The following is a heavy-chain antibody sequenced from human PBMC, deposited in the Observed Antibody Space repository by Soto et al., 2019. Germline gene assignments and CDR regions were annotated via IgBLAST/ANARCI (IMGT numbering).Heavy chain of an antibody. CDR1: GDSFSTYV. Sequence: EVQLFESGGDLVQPGGSLRVSCVVSGDSFSTYVMNWVRQAPGKGLEWVSGVTGSGLSTWYADSVKGRFTISRDNPKNTVFLQMNSLRADDTAVYYCVKSQSGSNFAAFDIWGQGTMVTVSS. CDR2: VTGSGLST. CDR3: VKSQSGSNFAAFDI. J-gene: IGHJ3*02. D-gene: IGHD1-26*01. V-gene: IGHV3-23*01.